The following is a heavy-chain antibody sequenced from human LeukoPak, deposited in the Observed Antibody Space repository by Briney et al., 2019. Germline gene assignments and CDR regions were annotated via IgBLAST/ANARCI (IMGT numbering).Heavy chain of an antibody. CDR2: ISSSSSYI. V-gene: IGHV3-21*01. D-gene: IGHD2-2*01. CDR1: GYTFSSYS. CDR3: ARADSSTFDY. Sequence: PGGSLRLSCAASGYTFSSYSMNWVRQAPGKGLEWVSSISSSSSYIYYADSVKGRFTISRDNAKNSLYLQMNSLRAEDTAVYYCARADSSTFDYWGQGTLVTVSS. J-gene: IGHJ4*02.